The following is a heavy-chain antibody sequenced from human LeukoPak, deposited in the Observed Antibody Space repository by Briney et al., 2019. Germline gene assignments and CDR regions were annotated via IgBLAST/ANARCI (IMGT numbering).Heavy chain of an antibody. J-gene: IGHJ4*02. V-gene: IGHV3-64*01. CDR3: ARVNHRRGYYDSSGYYIDY. CDR2: ISSNGGST. D-gene: IGHD3-22*01. Sequence: GGSLRLSCAASGFTFSSYAMHWVRQAPGKELEYVSAISSNGGSTYYANSVKGRFTISRDNSKKTLYLQMGSLRAEDMAVYYCARVNHRRGYYDSSGYYIDYWGQGTLVTVSS. CDR1: GFTFSSYA.